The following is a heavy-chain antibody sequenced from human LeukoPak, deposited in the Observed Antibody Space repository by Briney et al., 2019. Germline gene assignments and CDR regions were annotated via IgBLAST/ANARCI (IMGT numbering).Heavy chain of an antibody. Sequence: GALRLSCAASGFTFTTYWTSWVRQLPGKGLEWVANINQDGTEKYYVDSVKGRFTISRDNAKNSLDLQMNSLRVEDTGIYYCVKVAKYYYGSETYYFFEHWGQGTPVTASS. CDR3: VKVAKYYYGSETYYFFEH. D-gene: IGHD3-10*01. J-gene: IGHJ4*02. V-gene: IGHV3-7*01. CDR2: INQDGTEK. CDR1: GFTFTTYW.